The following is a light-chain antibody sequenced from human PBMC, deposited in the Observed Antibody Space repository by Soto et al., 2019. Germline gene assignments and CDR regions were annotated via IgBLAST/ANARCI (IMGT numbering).Light chain of an antibody. CDR2: DAS. Sequence: DIPMTQSPSTLSASVGDTVTITCRASQSVSFWLAWYQQKPGKAPKLLIYDASTLYSGVPSRFSGSRSGTEFTLTISSLQPDDFASYYCQRYNSFAPYSFGQGTKLEI. CDR1: QSVSFW. J-gene: IGKJ2*03. V-gene: IGKV1-5*01. CDR3: QRYNSFAPYS.